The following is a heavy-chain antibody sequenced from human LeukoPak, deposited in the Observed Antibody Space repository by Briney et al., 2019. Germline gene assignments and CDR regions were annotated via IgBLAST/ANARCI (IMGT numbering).Heavy chain of an antibody. D-gene: IGHD3-3*01. J-gene: IGHJ4*02. Sequence: GGSLSLSCAASGFTFSDYYMTWMRQAPGKGLEWISYISGSGSNIYHADSVKGRFAISRDNAKNSLYLQMNSLRAEDTAVYYCARELLSPNDDFWSGPSTYFFDCWGQGALVTVSS. V-gene: IGHV3-11*01. CDR1: GFTFSDYY. CDR3: ARELLSPNDDFWSGPSTYFFDC. CDR2: ISGSGSNI.